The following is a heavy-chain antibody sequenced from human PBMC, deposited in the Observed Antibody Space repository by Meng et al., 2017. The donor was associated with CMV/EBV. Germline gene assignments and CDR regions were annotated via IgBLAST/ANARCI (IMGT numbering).Heavy chain of an antibody. Sequence: ASVKSCKTSGYTFTSYDINWVRQATGQGLEWMGWMNPNSGNTGYAQKFQGRVTMTRNTSISTAYMELSSLRSEDTAVYYCARGNIVVVPAAIGWFDPWGQGTLVTVSS. CDR3: ARGNIVVVPAAIGWFDP. V-gene: IGHV1-8*01. J-gene: IGHJ5*02. CDR2: MNPNSGNT. D-gene: IGHD2-2*01. CDR1: GYTFTSYD.